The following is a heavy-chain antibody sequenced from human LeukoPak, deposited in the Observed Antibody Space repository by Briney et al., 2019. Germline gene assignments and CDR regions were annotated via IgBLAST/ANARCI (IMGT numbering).Heavy chain of an antibody. CDR2: ISTTSTYI. D-gene: IGHD4-11*01. Sequence: PGGSLRLSCAASGFTFSSYSVNWVRQAPGKGLEWVSSISTTSTYIYYADSVKGRFTISRDNAKSSLYLQMNSLRAEDTAVYYCARDVNSDYDYYAMDVWGQGTTVTVSS. V-gene: IGHV3-21*01. CDR3: ARDVNSDYDYYAMDV. J-gene: IGHJ6*02. CDR1: GFTFSSYS.